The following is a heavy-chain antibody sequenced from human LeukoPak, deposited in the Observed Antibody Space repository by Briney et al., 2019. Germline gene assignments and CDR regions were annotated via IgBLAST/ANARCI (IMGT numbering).Heavy chain of an antibody. V-gene: IGHV1-2*02. CDR1: GYTFTGYY. Sequence: ASVKVSCKASGYTFTGYYMHWVRQAPGQGLEWMGWINPNSGGTNYAQKFQGRVTMTRDTSISTAYMELSRLRSDDTAVYYCARVIMDTAMVEYWGQGTLVTVSS. D-gene: IGHD5-18*01. CDR3: ARVIMDTAMVEY. CDR2: INPNSGGT. J-gene: IGHJ4*02.